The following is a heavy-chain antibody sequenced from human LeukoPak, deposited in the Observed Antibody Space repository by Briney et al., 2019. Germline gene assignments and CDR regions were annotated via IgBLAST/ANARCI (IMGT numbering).Heavy chain of an antibody. Sequence: PSETLSLTCSVSGASISSITYYWSWIRQPPGQGLEWIGTISHSGSTYYNPSLKSRVTISVDTSKNQFSLKLSSVTAADTAVYYCARLEDGDYVNYWGQGTLVTVSS. CDR3: ARLEDGDYVNY. CDR1: GASISSITYY. D-gene: IGHD4-17*01. J-gene: IGHJ4*02. CDR2: ISHSGST. V-gene: IGHV4-39*01.